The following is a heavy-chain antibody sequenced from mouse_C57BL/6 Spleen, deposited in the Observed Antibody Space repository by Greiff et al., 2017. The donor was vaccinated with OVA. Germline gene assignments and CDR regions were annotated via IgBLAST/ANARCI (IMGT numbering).Heavy chain of an antibody. CDR3: AREGDYYGSSPYYAMDY. V-gene: IGHV5-4*01. J-gene: IGHJ4*01. D-gene: IGHD1-1*01. Sequence: EVMLVESGGGLVKPGGSLKLSCAASGFTFSSYAMSWVRQTPEKRLEWVATISDGGSYTYYPDNVKGRFTLSRDNAKTNLYLQMSHLKSEDTAMYYCAREGDYYGSSPYYAMDYWGQGTSVTVSS. CDR1: GFTFSSYA. CDR2: ISDGGSYT.